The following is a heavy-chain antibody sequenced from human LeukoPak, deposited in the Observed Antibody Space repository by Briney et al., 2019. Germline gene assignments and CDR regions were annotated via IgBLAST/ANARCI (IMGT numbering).Heavy chain of an antibody. CDR3: ARRSRGAFDI. J-gene: IGHJ3*02. CDR2: IKQDGSEK. V-gene: IGHV3-7*01. CDR1: GFTFSRYW. Sequence: GGSLRLSCAASGFTFSRYWMNWVRQAPGKGLEWVANIKQDGSEKYYVDSVKGRFTISRDNAKNSLYLQMNSLRAEDTAVYYCARRSRGAFDIWGQGTMVTVSS.